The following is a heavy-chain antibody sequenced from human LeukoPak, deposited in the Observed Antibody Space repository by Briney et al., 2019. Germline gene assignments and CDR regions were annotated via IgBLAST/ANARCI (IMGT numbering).Heavy chain of an antibody. J-gene: IGHJ5*01. V-gene: IGHV1-2*02. Sequence: GASVKVSCKASGYTFTGYYMHWVRQAPGQGLGWMGWINPNSGGTNYAQKFQGRVTMTRNTSISTAYMELSSLRSEDTAVYYCARESWNSYGYLDSWGQGTLVTVSS. CDR1: GYTFTGYY. CDR2: INPNSGGT. CDR3: ARESWNSYGYLDS. D-gene: IGHD5-18*01.